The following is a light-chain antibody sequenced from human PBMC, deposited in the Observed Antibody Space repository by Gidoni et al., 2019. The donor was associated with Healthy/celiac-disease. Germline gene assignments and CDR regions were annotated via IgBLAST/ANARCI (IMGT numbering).Light chain of an antibody. CDR2: AAS. Sequence: DIQMTQSPSSLSASVGDRVTITCRASQSISSYLNWYQQKPGKAPKLLIYAASSLQSGVPSRFSGSGSWTDFTLTISRLQPEDFATYYCQQSYSTPCSFXQXTKLXIK. J-gene: IGKJ2*04. CDR3: QQSYSTPCS. CDR1: QSISSY. V-gene: IGKV1-39*01.